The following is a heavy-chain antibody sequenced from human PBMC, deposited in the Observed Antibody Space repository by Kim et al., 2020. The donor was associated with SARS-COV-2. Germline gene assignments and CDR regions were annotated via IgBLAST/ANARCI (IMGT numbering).Heavy chain of an antibody. CDR1: EFSVSTDF. Sequence: GGSLRLSCTASEFSVSTDFMGWVRQAPGQGLECVSIISSAGSPYYMDSVKGRFTISRDSSKNTLYLQMNSLRDEDTAVYYCSRGRGDNWGQGTLVTVSS. J-gene: IGHJ4*02. CDR3: SRGRGDN. CDR2: ISSAGSP. D-gene: IGHD3-16*01. V-gene: IGHV3-53*01.